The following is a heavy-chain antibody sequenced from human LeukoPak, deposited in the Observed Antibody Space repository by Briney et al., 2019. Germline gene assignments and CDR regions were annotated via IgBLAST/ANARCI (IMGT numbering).Heavy chain of an antibody. CDR2: INQDGSVK. V-gene: IGHV3-7*01. CDR3: AKDKSWNVCDY. Sequence: GGSLRLSCAASGFTFSDYWIIWFRQAPGEGLEWVGHINQDGSVKDYVDSVKGRFTISRDNANKFSFLQMNSLRAEDTAVYYCAKDKSWNVCDYWGRGTLVTVSS. CDR1: GFTFSDYW. D-gene: IGHD1-1*01. J-gene: IGHJ4*02.